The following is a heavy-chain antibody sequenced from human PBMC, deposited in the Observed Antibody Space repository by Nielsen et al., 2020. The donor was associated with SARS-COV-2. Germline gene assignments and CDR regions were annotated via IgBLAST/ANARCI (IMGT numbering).Heavy chain of an antibody. D-gene: IGHD4-17*01. CDR3: IAAADDYGDYVGY. CDR1: GGSISSSNW. Sequence: SETLSLTCAVSGGSISSSNWWSWVRQPPGKGLEWIGEIYHSGSTNYNPSLKSRVTISVDKSKNQFSLKLSSVTAADTAVYYCIAAADDYGDYVGYWGQGTLVTVSS. J-gene: IGHJ4*02. CDR2: IYHSGST. V-gene: IGHV4-4*02.